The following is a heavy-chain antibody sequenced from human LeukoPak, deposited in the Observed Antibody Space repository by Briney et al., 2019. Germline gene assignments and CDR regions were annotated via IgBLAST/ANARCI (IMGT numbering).Heavy chain of an antibody. J-gene: IGHJ4*02. Sequence: GGSLRLSCAASGFTFSTYWMSWVRQAPGKGLEWVANINQDGSEKYSVDSVKGRFTISRDNAKRSLYLQMNSLRADDTAVYYCARDRALYDSRRGYYYTEDDYWGQGTLVTVSS. D-gene: IGHD3-22*01. CDR2: INQDGSEK. CDR3: ARDRALYDSRRGYYYTEDDY. V-gene: IGHV3-7*01. CDR1: GFTFSTYW.